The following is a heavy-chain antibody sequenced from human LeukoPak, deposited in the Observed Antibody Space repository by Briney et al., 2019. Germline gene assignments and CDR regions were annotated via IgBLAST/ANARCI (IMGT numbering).Heavy chain of an antibody. CDR3: ARDHTYYDILTGYYMEYFDY. V-gene: IGHV3-21*01. CDR1: GFTFSSYE. D-gene: IGHD3-9*01. J-gene: IGHJ4*02. CDR2: ISSSSSYI. Sequence: GGSLRLSCAASGFTFSSYEMNWVRQAPGKGLEWVSSISSSSSYIYYADSVKGRFTISRDNAKNSLYLQMNSLRAEDTAVYYCARDHTYYDILTGYYMEYFDYWGQGTLVTVSS.